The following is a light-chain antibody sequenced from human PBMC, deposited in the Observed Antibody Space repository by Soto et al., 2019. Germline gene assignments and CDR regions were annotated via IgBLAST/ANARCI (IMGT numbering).Light chain of an antibody. CDR1: QSVGLS. Sequence: EVVLTQSPATLSLSPGGRATLSCRARQSVGLSLAWYQQKPGQAPRLLIYDASERASGIPARFSGSGSGTDFTLTITRLEPEDFAVYYCQQYVTSSPRTFGQGTKVDIK. CDR3: QQYVTSSPRT. CDR2: DAS. V-gene: IGKV3-11*01. J-gene: IGKJ1*01.